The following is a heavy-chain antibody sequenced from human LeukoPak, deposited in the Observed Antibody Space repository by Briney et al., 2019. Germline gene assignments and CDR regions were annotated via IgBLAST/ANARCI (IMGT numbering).Heavy chain of an antibody. CDR1: GFTFRNYD. J-gene: IGHJ6*03. V-gene: IGHV3-13*01. CDR2: IYTAGDR. Sequence: GGSLRLSCAASGFTFRNYDMHWVRQASGKGLEWVLAIYTAGDRSYPVSVKGRFTISRENDKNSLFLQMNNLSAGDAAVYYCARGGSLYDASYYYFLDVWGKGTRVTVSS. D-gene: IGHD2/OR15-2a*01. CDR3: ARGGSLYDASYYYFLDV.